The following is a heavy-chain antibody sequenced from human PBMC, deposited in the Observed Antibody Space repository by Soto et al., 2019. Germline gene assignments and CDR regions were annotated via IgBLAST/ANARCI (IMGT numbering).Heavy chain of an antibody. CDR2: IIPIFGTA. CDR3: ARGGYSSTWSNLLDGSGLDV. CDR1: GGTFSSYA. V-gene: IGHV1-69*13. Sequence: WASLKVYCKAAGGTFSSYAISWVRQAPGQGLEWMGGIIPIFGTANYAQKFQGRVTITADESTSTACMELSGLRSGDTAVYYCARGGYSSTWSNLLDGSGLDVWGQGTTVTVSS. D-gene: IGHD6-13*01. J-gene: IGHJ6*02.